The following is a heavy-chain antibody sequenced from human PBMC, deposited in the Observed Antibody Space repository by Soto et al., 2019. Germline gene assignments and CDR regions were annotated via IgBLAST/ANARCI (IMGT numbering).Heavy chain of an antibody. V-gene: IGHV6-1*01. CDR3: ATWRYDY. CDR2: TYYRSKWYN. Sequence: RSQTLSLTCAISGDSVSSNSAAWNWIRHSPSRGLERLGRTYYRSKWYNDYAVSLRGRITINPDTTKNQFSLQLNSATPEDTAVYYCATWRYDYWGQGTLVTVSS. J-gene: IGHJ4*02. CDR1: GDSVSSNSAA.